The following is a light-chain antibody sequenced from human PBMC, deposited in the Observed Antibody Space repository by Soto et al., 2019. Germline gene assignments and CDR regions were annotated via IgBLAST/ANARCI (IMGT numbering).Light chain of an antibody. V-gene: IGKV1-39*01. CDR1: QTVISY. CDR2: ATS. Sequence: DIQMTQSPSSLSASVGDRVNITCRASQTVISYLNWYQPXPGTVPKLLIYATSNLQSGVPSRFSGRGFGTDFTLTISSLQPEDFATYYCQQSFTTPSFGQGTRLEIK. J-gene: IGKJ5*01. CDR3: QQSFTTPS.